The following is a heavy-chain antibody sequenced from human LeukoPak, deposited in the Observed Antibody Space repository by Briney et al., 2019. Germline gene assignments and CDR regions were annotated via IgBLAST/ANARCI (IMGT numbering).Heavy chain of an antibody. CDR1: GFTFSSYA. J-gene: IGHJ4*02. CDR3: ARVPTPVVGPADY. Sequence: PGGSLRLSCAASGFTFSSYAMHWVRQAPGKGLXXXAVISYDGSNXXYAXXXXGXFTISRDNSKNTLYLQMNSLRAEDTAVYYCARVPTPVVGPADYWGQGTLVTVSS. CDR2: ISYDGSNX. D-gene: IGHD2-15*01. V-gene: IGHV3-30*04.